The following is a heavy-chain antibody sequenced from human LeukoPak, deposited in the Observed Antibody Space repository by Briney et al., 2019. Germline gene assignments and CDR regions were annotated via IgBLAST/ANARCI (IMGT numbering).Heavy chain of an antibody. CDR2: INLNSGDT. CDR1: GYTFTSYD. V-gene: IGHV1-8*01. Sequence: GASVKVSCKASGYTFTSYDINWVRQATGQGLEWMGWINLNSGDTGYAQNFQGRLTMTRDTYINTAYMELSTLRSEDTAFYYCARVTGSIDYWGQGTLVTVSS. CDR3: ARVTGSIDY. D-gene: IGHD1-26*01. J-gene: IGHJ4*02.